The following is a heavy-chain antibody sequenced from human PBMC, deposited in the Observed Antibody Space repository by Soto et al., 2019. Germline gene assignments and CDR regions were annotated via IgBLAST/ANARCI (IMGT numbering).Heavy chain of an antibody. CDR2: IRSKGNNYAT. J-gene: IGHJ4*02. D-gene: IGHD2-15*01. Sequence: EVQLVESGGGLVQPGGSLKLSCAASGFTFSASAMHWVRQASGKGLEWVGRIRSKGNNYATAYAASVTGRFTISRDDSKNRAYLTINSLKTEDTAVYYCIGYCSPGSCYRVYYFDSWGQGTLVTVAS. CDR3: IGYCSPGSCYRVYYFDS. V-gene: IGHV3-73*01. CDR1: GFTFSASA.